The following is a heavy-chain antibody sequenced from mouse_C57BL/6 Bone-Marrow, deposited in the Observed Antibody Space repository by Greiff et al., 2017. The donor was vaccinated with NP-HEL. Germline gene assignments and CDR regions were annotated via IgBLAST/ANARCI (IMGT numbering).Heavy chain of an antibody. CDR3: GHYYYGSSLDY. CDR1: GYTFTSYG. J-gene: IGHJ2*01. CDR2: LYPRGGNT. V-gene: IGHV1-81*01. D-gene: IGHD1-1*01. Sequence: VQLQQSGAELARPGASVKLSCKASGYTFTSYGISWVKQRTGQGLEWIGELYPRGGNTYYNQKFKAKATLTADKSSSTAYMELRSLTSEDSAVYFCGHYYYGSSLDYWGQGTTLTVSS.